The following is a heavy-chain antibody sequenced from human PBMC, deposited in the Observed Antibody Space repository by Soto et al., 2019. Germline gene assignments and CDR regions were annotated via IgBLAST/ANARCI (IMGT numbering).Heavy chain of an antibody. J-gene: IGHJ4*02. D-gene: IGHD2-8*01. V-gene: IGHV4-39*01. CDR2: IYYSGSS. Sequence: SETLSLTCTVSGGSITSSEYYWAWIRQPPGKGLQFVGTIYYSGSSYSNPSLRSRVTSSVDTSKNQFSLRLTSVTAEDTAVYYCARHEGNGNVWPLDYWGQGILVTVSS. CDR3: ARHEGNGNVWPLDY. CDR1: GGSITSSEYY.